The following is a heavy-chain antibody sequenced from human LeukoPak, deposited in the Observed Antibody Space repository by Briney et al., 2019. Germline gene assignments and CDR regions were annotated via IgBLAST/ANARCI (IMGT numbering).Heavy chain of an antibody. CDR2: ITSSGGGT. CDR1: GFTFRTYA. J-gene: IGHJ4*02. Sequence: GGSLRLSCVTSGFTFRTYAMSWVRQAPGKGLEWVSEITSSGGGTFYADSVKGRFTVSRDNSKNTLFLQMNSLGAEDTSVYYCAKGFVRAPPYFESWGQGTLVTVSS. V-gene: IGHV3-23*01. CDR3: AKGFVRAPPYFES.